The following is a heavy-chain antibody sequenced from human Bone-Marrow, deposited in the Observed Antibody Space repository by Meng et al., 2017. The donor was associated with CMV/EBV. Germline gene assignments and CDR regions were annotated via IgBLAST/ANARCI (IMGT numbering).Heavy chain of an antibody. CDR3: AKDHRLSCSSTSCSNWFDP. J-gene: IGHJ5*02. D-gene: IGHD2-2*01. V-gene: IGHV3-33*06. CDR1: GFTFSSYG. Sequence: GGSLRLSCAASGFTFSSYGMHWVRQAPGKGLEWVAVIWYDGSNKYYADSVKGRFTISRDNSKNTLYLQMNSLRAEDTAVYYCAKDHRLSCSSTSCSNWFDPWGQGTLVTVSS. CDR2: IWYDGSNK.